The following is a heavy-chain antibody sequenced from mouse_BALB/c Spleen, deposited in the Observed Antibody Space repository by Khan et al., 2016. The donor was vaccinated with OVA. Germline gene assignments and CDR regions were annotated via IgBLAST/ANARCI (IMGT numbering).Heavy chain of an antibody. CDR1: GFTFSNYG. CDR2: ISSGGSYT. J-gene: IGHJ2*01. CDR3: AIQEGSYGSSYYFDY. Sequence: VELVESGGDLVKPGGSLKLSCAASGFTFSNYGMSWVRQTPDKRLEWVATISSGGSYTYSPDSVKGRFTISRDNAKKTLYLQMTSLKSEDTAMYYCAIQEGSYGSSYYFDYWGQGTTLTVSS. D-gene: IGHD1-1*01. V-gene: IGHV5-6*01.